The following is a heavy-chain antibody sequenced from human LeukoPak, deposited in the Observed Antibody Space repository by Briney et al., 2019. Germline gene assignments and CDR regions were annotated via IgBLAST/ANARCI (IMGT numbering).Heavy chain of an antibody. CDR2: IYYTGST. CDR1: GGSISSTDYY. D-gene: IGHD2-2*01. J-gene: IGHJ4*02. CDR3: ARHPGSHCSTATCYTGGVFDY. Sequence: PSETLSLTCSVSGGSISSTDYYWGWIRQPPGKGLEWIGSIYYTGSTFYNPSLKSRVTISADTSKSQLSLKLSSVTAADTADYYCARHPGSHCSTATCYTGGVFDYWGQGTLVTVSS. V-gene: IGHV4-39*01.